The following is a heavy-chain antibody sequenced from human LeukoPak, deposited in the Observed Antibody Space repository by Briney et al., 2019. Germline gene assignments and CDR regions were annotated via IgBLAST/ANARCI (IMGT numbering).Heavy chain of an antibody. D-gene: IGHD6-19*01. V-gene: IGHV4-34*01. CDR3: ARHEGSGWYRFDP. Sequence: SETLSLTCAVYGGSFSGYYWSWIRQPPGKGLEWIGEINHSGSTNYNPSLKSRVTISVDTSKNQFSLKLSSVTAADTAVCYCARHEGSGWYRFDPWGQGTLVTVSS. J-gene: IGHJ5*02. CDR2: INHSGST. CDR1: GGSFSGYY.